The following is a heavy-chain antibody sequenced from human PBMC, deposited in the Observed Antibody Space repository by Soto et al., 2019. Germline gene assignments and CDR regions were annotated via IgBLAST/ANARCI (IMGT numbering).Heavy chain of an antibody. D-gene: IGHD2-21*01. J-gene: IGHJ4*02. Sequence: WWSLRLSCAASVFTFSRYSMHWFRQAPGKGLEWVAAMSYDGNSKYFADSVKSRFTISRDNSKNTLSLQMNSLGTEDSAVYYCARGRTVRDHDDFDCWGQGTLVTVSS. CDR2: MSYDGNSK. V-gene: IGHV3-30-3*01. CDR3: ARGRTVRDHDDFDC. CDR1: VFTFSRYS.